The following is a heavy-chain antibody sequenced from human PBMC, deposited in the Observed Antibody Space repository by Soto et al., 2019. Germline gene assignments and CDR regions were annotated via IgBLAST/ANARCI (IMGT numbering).Heavy chain of an antibody. CDR3: ASSIVATFKSHGSFDY. Sequence: EVQLVESGGGLVQPGGSLRLSCAASGFTFSSYAMHWVRQAPGKGLEYVSAISSNGGSTYYANSVKGRFTISRDNSKNTLYLQMGSLRAEDMAVYYCASSIVATFKSHGSFDYWGQGTLVTVSS. V-gene: IGHV3-64*01. J-gene: IGHJ4*02. CDR1: GFTFSSYA. D-gene: IGHD5-12*01. CDR2: ISSNGGST.